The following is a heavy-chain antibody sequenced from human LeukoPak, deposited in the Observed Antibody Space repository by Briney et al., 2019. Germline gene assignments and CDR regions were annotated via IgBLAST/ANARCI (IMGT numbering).Heavy chain of an antibody. CDR2: IDPSDSYT. J-gene: IGHJ4*02. CDR3: ARRRGYAGDLDY. CDR1: GYSFTSYW. D-gene: IGHD5-12*01. V-gene: IGHV5-10-1*01. Sequence: GESLKISCKGSGYSFTSYWISWVRRMPGKGGEWMGTIDPSDSYTNYSPSFQGHVTISADKSISTAYLQWSSLKASDTAMYYCARRRGYAGDLDYWGQGTLVTVSS.